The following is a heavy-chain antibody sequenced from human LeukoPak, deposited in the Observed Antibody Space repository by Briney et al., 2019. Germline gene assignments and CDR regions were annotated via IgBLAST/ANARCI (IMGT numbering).Heavy chain of an antibody. V-gene: IGHV4-34*01. CDR2: INHSRST. Sequence: SETLSLTCAVYGGSFSGYYWSWIRQPPGKGLEWIGEINHSRSTNYNPSLKSRVTISVDTSKNQFSLKLSSVTAADTAVYYCARGPMFYSSGPFDYRGQGTLVTVSS. CDR3: ARGPMFYSSGPFDY. J-gene: IGHJ4*02. CDR1: GGSFSGYY. D-gene: IGHD6-19*01.